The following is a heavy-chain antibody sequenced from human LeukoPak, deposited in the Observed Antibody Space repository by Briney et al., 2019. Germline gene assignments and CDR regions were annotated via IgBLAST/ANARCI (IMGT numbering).Heavy chain of an antibody. CDR2: IYYSGNT. CDR3: ARHYLGGNYPDYFNH. J-gene: IGHJ4*02. V-gene: IGHV4-39*01. Sequence: PSETLSLTCIVSGGSISRTTYYWGWIRQPPGKRLEWIGSIYYSGNTYYNPSLKSRVTISIDTSKNQFSLNLNSVTAADTALYSCARHYLGGNYPDYFNHWAREPWSPSP. CDR1: GGSISRTTYY. D-gene: IGHD1-26*01.